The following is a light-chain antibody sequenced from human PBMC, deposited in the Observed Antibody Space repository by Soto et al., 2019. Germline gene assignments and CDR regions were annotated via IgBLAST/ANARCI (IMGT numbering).Light chain of an antibody. CDR3: SSYTTSSTQV. V-gene: IGLV2-14*01. CDR1: SSDIGGYKH. CDR2: EVG. Sequence: QSVLTQPASVSGSPGQSITISCTGTSSDIGGYKHVSWYQQHPGKAPKLMIYEVGNRPSGVSNRFSGSKSGNTASLTISGLQAEDEADYYCSSYTTSSTQVFGTGTKVTVL. J-gene: IGLJ1*01.